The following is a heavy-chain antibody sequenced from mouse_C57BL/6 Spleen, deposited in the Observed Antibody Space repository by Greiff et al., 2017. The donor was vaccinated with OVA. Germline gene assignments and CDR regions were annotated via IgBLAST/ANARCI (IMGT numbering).Heavy chain of an antibody. V-gene: IGHV1-18*01. Sequence: VQLQQSGPELVKPGASVKIPCKASGYTFTDYNMDWVKQSHGKSLEWIGDINPNNGGTIYNQKFKGKATLTVDKSSSTAYMELRSLTSEDTAVYYSARAGYYYGSSPWYFDVWGTGTTVTVSS. CDR2: INPNNGGT. D-gene: IGHD1-1*01. J-gene: IGHJ1*03. CDR1: GYTFTDYN. CDR3: ARAGYYYGSSPWYFDV.